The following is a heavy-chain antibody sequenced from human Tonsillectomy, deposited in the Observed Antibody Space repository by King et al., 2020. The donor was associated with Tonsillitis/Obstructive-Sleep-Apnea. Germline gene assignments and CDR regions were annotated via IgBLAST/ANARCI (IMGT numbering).Heavy chain of an antibody. Sequence: VQLVESGGGVVQPGRSLRLSCAASGFAFSTCAMHWVRQAPGKGLEGVALISYDGINKYYADSVKGRFTISRDNSKNTLYLQMNSLRAEDTAVYYCARGCTWSGYYRPDYWGQGTLVTVSS. CDR2: ISYDGINK. CDR1: GFAFSTCA. J-gene: IGHJ4*02. CDR3: ARGCTWSGYYRPDY. V-gene: IGHV3-30*04. D-gene: IGHD3-3*01.